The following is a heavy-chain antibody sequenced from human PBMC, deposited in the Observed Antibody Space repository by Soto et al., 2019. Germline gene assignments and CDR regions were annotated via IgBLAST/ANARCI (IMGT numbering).Heavy chain of an antibody. CDR1: GGTFGSHG. Sequence: SVKVSCKASGGTFGSHGIAWVRQAPGQGLEWMGGFIAMLGTPTYAKKVQGRATITADESLTSSYLELRSLRSEDTGVYFCARGAMANFDYWGQGTVVTVSS. D-gene: IGHD5-18*01. J-gene: IGHJ4*02. CDR2: FIAMLGTP. V-gene: IGHV1-69*13. CDR3: ARGAMANFDY.